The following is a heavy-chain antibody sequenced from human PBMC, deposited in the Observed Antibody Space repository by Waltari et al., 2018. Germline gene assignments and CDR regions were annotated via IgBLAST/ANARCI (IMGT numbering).Heavy chain of an antibody. V-gene: IGHV4-34*01. J-gene: IGHJ6*02. CDR2: INHSGRT. Sequence: QVQLQQWGAGLLKPSETLSLTCAVYGGSFSGYYWSWIRQPPGKGLEWIGEINHSGRTNYNPSLKRRVTISVDTSKNQFALKLSSVTAADTAVYYCARGRNRYYYYYGMDVWGQGTTVTVSS. CDR3: ARGRNRYYYYYGMDV. CDR1: GGSFSGYY.